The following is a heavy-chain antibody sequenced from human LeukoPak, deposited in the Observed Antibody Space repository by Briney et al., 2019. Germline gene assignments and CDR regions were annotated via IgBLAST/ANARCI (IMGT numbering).Heavy chain of an antibody. Sequence: EPSETLSLTCTVSGSSISSYCWSWIRQPPGKGLEWIGYIFYSGSTNYNPSLKSRVTISVDTSKNQFSLKLSSVTAADTAVYYCVRSDDFWSGYYGYWGQGTLVTVSS. CDR3: VRSDDFWSGYYGY. J-gene: IGHJ4*02. CDR2: IFYSGST. D-gene: IGHD3-3*01. V-gene: IGHV4-59*01. CDR1: GSSISSYC.